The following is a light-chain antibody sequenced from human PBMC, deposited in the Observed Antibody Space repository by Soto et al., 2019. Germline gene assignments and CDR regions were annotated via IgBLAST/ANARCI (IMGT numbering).Light chain of an antibody. Sequence: IVLTQSPATLSLSPGERATLSCRASQSVGTYLAWYQHKPGQAPRLLISDASNRVTGIPARFSGSGSGTDFTLTISSLEPEDFAIYYCQDRSNGWTFGPGTKVDIK. CDR1: QSVGTY. CDR3: QDRSNGWT. J-gene: IGKJ1*01. CDR2: DAS. V-gene: IGKV3-11*01.